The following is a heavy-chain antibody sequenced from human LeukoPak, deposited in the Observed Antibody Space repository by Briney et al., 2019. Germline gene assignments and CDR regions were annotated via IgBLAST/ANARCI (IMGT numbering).Heavy chain of an antibody. CDR3: AKESPYAVGGTGRVYYFDY. Sequence: GGSLRLSCAASGLIFTSYAISWVRQAPGKGLEWVSAISNSGRTYYVDSVKGRFTISRDNSKNTVDLQMNSLRAEDTAVYYCAKESPYAVGGTGRVYYFDYWGQGALVTVS. D-gene: IGHD1-26*01. J-gene: IGHJ4*02. CDR1: GLIFTSYA. V-gene: IGHV3-23*01. CDR2: ISNSGRT.